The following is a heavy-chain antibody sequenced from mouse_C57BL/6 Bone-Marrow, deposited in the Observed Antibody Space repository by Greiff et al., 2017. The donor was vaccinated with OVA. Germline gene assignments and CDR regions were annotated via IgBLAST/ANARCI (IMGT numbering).Heavy chain of an antibody. V-gene: IGHV1-26*01. CDR2: INPNNGGT. CDR3: ARHGRDVY. J-gene: IGHJ3*01. Sequence: VQLQQSGPELVKPGASVKISCKASGYTFTDYYMNWVKQSHGKSLEWIGDINPNNGGTSYNQKFKGKATLTVDKSSSTAYMELRSLTSEDAAVYYCARHGRDVYWGQGTLVTVSA. CDR1: GYTFTDYY. D-gene: IGHD1-1*02.